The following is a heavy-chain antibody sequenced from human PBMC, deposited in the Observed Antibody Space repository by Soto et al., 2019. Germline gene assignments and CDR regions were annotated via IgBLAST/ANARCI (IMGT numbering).Heavy chain of an antibody. CDR3: ARAYSSTWYEEGY. J-gene: IGHJ4*02. CDR1: GYTFTGYD. D-gene: IGHD6-13*01. V-gene: IGHV1-8*01. Sequence: QVQLVQSGAEVRKPGASVKVSCKASGYTFTGYDINWVRQATGQGLEYMGWMNPNSGNTGYAQKFQGRVTMTRNTSISTAYMELSSLRHEDTAVYYCARAYSSTWYEEGYWGRGTLVTVSS. CDR2: MNPNSGNT.